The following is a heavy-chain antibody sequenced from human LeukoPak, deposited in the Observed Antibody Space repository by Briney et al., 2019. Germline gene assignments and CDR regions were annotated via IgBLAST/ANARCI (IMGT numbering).Heavy chain of an antibody. Sequence: GESLKISCKGSGYSFTSYWIGWVRQMPGKGLEWMGIIYPGDSDTRYSPSFQGQVTISADKSISTAYLQWSSLKASDTAMYYCARRKYGSGSYYLPFDYWGQGTLSPSPQ. D-gene: IGHD3-10*01. CDR2: IYPGDSDT. CDR3: ARRKYGSGSYYLPFDY. CDR1: GYSFTSYW. J-gene: IGHJ4*02. V-gene: IGHV5-51*01.